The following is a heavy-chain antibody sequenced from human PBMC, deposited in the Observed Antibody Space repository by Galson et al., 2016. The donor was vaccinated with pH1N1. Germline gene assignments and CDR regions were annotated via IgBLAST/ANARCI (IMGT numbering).Heavy chain of an antibody. D-gene: IGHD4-17*01. CDR1: GYIFTSQW. CDR3: ARQDDFGDYRGNAFDI. V-gene: IGHV5-51*03. J-gene: IGHJ3*02. Sequence: QSGAEVKKPGESLKISCKASGYIFTSQWIAWVRQVPGKGLEWVGVVNPGGSTIRYSPSFQGQVTISSDKSISTAYLQWISLRASDTAMYYCARQDDFGDYRGNAFDIWGQGTVVIVSS. CDR2: VNPGGSTI.